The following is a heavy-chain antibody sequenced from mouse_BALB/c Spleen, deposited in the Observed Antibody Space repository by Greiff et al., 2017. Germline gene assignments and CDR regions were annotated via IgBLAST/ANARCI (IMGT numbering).Heavy chain of an antibody. Sequence: EVKLMESGGGLVQPGGSRKLSCAASGFTFSSFGMHWVRQAPEKGLEWVAYISSGSSTIYYADTVKGRFTISRDNPKNTLFLQMTSLRSEDTAMYYCARRNYGSSYWYFDVWGAGTTVTVSS. D-gene: IGHD1-1*01. J-gene: IGHJ1*01. V-gene: IGHV5-17*02. CDR3: ARRNYGSSYWYFDV. CDR2: ISSGSSTI. CDR1: GFTFSSFG.